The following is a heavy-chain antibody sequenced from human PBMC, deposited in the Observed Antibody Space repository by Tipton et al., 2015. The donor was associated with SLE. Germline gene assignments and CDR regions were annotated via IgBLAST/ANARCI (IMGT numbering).Heavy chain of an antibody. CDR1: GGSIDYHY. V-gene: IGHV4-59*11. CDR3: AGGGVATMGGYAFEI. Sequence: TLSLTCTVSGGSIDYHYWSWIRQTPGKGLEYIGFIHYSGKTDSHPSLKSRVTMSVDTSKNQFSLRLNSVTAADTALYYCAGGGVATMGGYAFEIWGQGTMVTVSS. J-gene: IGHJ3*02. CDR2: IHYSGKT. D-gene: IGHD5-12*01.